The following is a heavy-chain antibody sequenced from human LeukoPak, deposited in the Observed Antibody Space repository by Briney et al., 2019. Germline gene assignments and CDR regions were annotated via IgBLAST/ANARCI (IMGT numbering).Heavy chain of an antibody. CDR1: GFTFSSYA. CDR2: ISGSGGST. V-gene: IGHV3-23*01. Sequence: GGSLRLSCAASGFTFSSYAMSWVRQAPGKGLEWVSAISGSGGSTYYADSVKGRFTISRDNSKNTLYLQMNSLRAEDTAVYYCAKDNYSPMIVVVFDYWGQGTLVTVPS. J-gene: IGHJ4*02. D-gene: IGHD3-22*01. CDR3: AKDNYSPMIVVVFDY.